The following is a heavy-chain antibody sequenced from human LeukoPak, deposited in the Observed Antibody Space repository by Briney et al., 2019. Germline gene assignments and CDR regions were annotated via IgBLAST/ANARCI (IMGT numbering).Heavy chain of an antibody. D-gene: IGHD2-2*01. J-gene: IGHJ4*02. CDR2: STHTGST. CDR3: ARGRTGAAALDF. V-gene: IGHV4-34*01. Sequence: SETLSLTCAVYGGSFSGHYWTWIRQAPGKGLEWIGESTHTGSTNYNPSLKSRVTIDTSKNQFSLKPTSVSAADTAVYHCARGRTGAAALDFWGPGTLVTVSS. CDR1: GGSFSGHY.